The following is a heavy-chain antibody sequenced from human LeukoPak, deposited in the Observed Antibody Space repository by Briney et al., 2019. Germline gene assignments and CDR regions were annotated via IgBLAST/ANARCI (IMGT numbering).Heavy chain of an antibody. V-gene: IGHV3-23*01. CDR3: ARDWDTASRYGMDV. CDR1: GFTFSSYA. Sequence: GGSLRLSCAASGFTFSSYAMSWVRQAPGKGLEWVSAISGSGGSTYYADSVKGRFTISRDNSKNTLYLQMNSLRAEDTAVYYCARDWDTASRYGMDVWGQGTTVTVSS. J-gene: IGHJ6*02. CDR2: ISGSGGST. D-gene: IGHD5-18*01.